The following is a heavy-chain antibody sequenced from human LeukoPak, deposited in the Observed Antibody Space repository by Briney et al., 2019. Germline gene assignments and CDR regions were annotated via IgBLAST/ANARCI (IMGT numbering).Heavy chain of an antibody. CDR3: ARHNARLRGWIGEVDF. J-gene: IGHJ4*02. CDR1: GGSINNYH. D-gene: IGHD3-10*01. CDR2: IYYSGST. Sequence: PSETLSLTCSVSGGSINNYHWSWIRQPPGKGLEWIAYIYYSGSTNYNPSLKSRVTISVDTSKNQFSLMLSSVTAADTAVYYCARHNARLRGWIGEVDFWGQGALVTVSS. V-gene: IGHV4-59*08.